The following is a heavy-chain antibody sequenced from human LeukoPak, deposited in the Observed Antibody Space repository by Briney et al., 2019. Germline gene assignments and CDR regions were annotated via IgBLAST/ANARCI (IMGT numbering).Heavy chain of an antibody. CDR2: IIPIFGTA. V-gene: IGHV1-69*05. J-gene: IGHJ3*02. CDR1: GGTFSSYA. Sequence: SVKVSCKASGGTFSSYAISWVRQAPGQGLEWMGGIIPIFGTANYAQKFQGRVTITTDESTSTAYMELSSLRSEDTAVYYCASPPGHCSSTSCNGAFDIWGQGTMVTVSS. CDR3: ASPPGHCSSTSCNGAFDI. D-gene: IGHD2-2*01.